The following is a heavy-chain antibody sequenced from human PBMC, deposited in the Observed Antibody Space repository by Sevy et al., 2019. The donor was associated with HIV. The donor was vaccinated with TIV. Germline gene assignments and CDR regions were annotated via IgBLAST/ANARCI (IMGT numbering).Heavy chain of an antibody. J-gene: IGHJ4*02. V-gene: IGHV3-30*18. Sequence: GGSLRLSCSASGFTFSNYAMHWVRQAPGKGLEWVGFISYDGSNKYYADSVKGRLTISRDNGNNTLYLQMNSLGAEDMAVYYCAKDYRVLLITTIDYWGQGTLVTVSS. CDR3: AKDYRVLLITTIDY. CDR1: GFTFSNYA. D-gene: IGHD3-22*01. CDR2: ISYDGSNK.